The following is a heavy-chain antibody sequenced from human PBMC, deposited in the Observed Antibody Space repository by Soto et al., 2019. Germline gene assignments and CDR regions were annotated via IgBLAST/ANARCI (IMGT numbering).Heavy chain of an antibody. CDR3: AKVFITIFGVVTYYYYYMDV. D-gene: IGHD3-3*01. V-gene: IGHV3-23*01. CDR2: ISSSGGSA. Sequence: LRLSCAASGFTFSSYAMSWVRQAPGKGLEWVSGISSSGGSANYADSVKGRFTISRDNSKNTLYLQMNSLRAEDTAVYYCAKVFITIFGVVTYYYYYMDVWGKGTTVTVSS. J-gene: IGHJ6*03. CDR1: GFTFSSYA.